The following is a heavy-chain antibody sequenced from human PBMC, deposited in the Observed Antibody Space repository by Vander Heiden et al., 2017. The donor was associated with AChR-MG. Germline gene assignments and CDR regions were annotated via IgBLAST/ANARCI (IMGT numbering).Heavy chain of an antibody. Sequence: EVQLVESGGGLVKPGGSLRLSCAASGFTFSSYCMNWFRQAPGKGLEWFSSISSSSSYIYYADSGKGRFTISRDNAKNSLYLQMNSLRAEDTAVYYCARGYDGDYGYWGQGTLVTVSS. D-gene: IGHD4-17*01. CDR2: ISSSSSYI. J-gene: IGHJ4*02. CDR1: GFTFSSYC. V-gene: IGHV3-21*01. CDR3: ARGYDGDYGY.